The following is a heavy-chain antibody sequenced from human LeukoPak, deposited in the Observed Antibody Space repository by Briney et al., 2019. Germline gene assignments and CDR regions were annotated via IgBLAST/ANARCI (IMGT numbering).Heavy chain of an antibody. V-gene: IGHV4-4*07. CDR3: ARDNGSGYTKGYEHYYYYLDV. D-gene: IGHD3-3*02. CDR1: GGSISSYY. CDR2: FYTSGST. Sequence: SETLSLTCTVSGGSISSYYWSWIRQPAGKGLEWIGRFYTSGSTNYNPSLKSRVTMSVDTSKNQFSLKLRSVTAADTALYYCARDNGSGYTKGYEHYYYYLDVWGKGTTVTVSS. J-gene: IGHJ6*03.